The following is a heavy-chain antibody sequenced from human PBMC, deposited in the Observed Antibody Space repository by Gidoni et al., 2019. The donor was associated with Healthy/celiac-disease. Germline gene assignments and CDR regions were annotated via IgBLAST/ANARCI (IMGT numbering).Heavy chain of an antibody. CDR3: ATVNCGGDCYSEPGGEYFQH. D-gene: IGHD2-21*02. V-gene: IGHV4-59*08. CDR1: GGSISSYY. J-gene: IGHJ1*01. CDR2: IYYSGST. Sequence: QVQLQESGPGLVKPSETLSLTCTVSGGSISSYYWSWIRQPPGKGLEWIGYIYYSGSTNYNPSLKGRVTIAVDTSKNQFSLKLSSVTAADTAVYYCATVNCGGDCYSEPGGEYFQHWGQGTLVTVSS.